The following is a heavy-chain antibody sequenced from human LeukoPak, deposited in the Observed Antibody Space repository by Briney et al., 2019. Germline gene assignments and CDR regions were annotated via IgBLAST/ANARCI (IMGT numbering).Heavy chain of an antibody. J-gene: IGHJ3*02. D-gene: IGHD3-22*01. V-gene: IGHV5-51*01. CDR2: IYPGDSDT. CDR1: GYSFTSYW. CDR3: ARSYYYYYDSSGSPGAFDI. Sequence: GASLKISCKGSGYSFTSYWIGWVRQLPGKGLEWMGIIYPGDSDTRYSPSFQGQVTISADKSISTAYLQWSSLKASDTAMYYCARSYYYYYDSSGSPGAFDIWGQGTMVTVSS.